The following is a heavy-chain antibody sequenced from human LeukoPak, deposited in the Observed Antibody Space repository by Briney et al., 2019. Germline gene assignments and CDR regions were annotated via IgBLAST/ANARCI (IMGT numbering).Heavy chain of an antibody. V-gene: IGHV1-2*02. J-gene: IGHJ4*02. D-gene: IGHD2-2*02. Sequence: GASVKVSCKASGYTFTDYYMHWVRQAPGQGLEWMGWINPNSGGTNYAQKFQGRVTMTRDTSISTAYMELSRLRSDDTAVYYCARAGCSSTSCYTLDYWGQGTLVTVSS. CDR3: ARAGCSSTSCYTLDY. CDR1: GYTFTDYY. CDR2: INPNSGGT.